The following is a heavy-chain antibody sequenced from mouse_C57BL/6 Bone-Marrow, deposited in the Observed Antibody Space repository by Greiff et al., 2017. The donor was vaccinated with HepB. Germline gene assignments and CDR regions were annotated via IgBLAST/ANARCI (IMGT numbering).Heavy chain of an antibody. CDR2: ISYDGSN. J-gene: IGHJ2*01. CDR3: ARESLYYGYCYYFDY. CDR1: GSSITSAYY. Sequence: ESGPGLVKPSPSLSLTCSVTGSSITSAYYWYWIRQFPGNKLEWMGYISYDGSNNYNPSFKNRISITRDTSKNQLFLTLNSGTTEDTATYSCARESLYYGYCYYFDYWGQGTTRTVSS. D-gene: IGHD2-2*01. V-gene: IGHV3-6*01.